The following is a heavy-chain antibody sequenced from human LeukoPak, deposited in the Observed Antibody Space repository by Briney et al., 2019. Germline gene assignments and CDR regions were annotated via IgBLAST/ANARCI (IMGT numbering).Heavy chain of an antibody. CDR2: IKQDGSET. V-gene: IGHV3-7*01. CDR3: ARESLLGATDDAFDI. D-gene: IGHD1-26*01. Sequence: GGSLRLSCAVSGFIFGNHYMSWVRQAPGKGLEWVANIKQDGSETFYLDSMKGRFTISRDNAKNSLYLQMNNLRAEDTAMYYCARESLLGATDDAFDIWGQGTMVTVSS. J-gene: IGHJ3*02. CDR1: GFIFGNHY.